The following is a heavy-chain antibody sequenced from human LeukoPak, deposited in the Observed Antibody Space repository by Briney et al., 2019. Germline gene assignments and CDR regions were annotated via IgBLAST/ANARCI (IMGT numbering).Heavy chain of an antibody. V-gene: IGHV4-30-4*01. CDR1: GGSISSGDYY. Sequence: SQTLSLTCTVSGGSISSGDYYWSWIRQPPGKGLEWIGYIYYSGGTFYNPSLKSRITISIATSKNQFSLKLSSVTTADTAVYCCAREPTTNDYWGQGTLVTVSS. CDR2: IYYSGGT. D-gene: IGHD4-17*01. CDR3: AREPTTNDY. J-gene: IGHJ4*02.